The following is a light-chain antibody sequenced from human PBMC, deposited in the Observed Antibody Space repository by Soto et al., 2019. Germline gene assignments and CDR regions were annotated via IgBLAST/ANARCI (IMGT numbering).Light chain of an antibody. CDR2: DVS. Sequence: QSVLTQPRSVSGSPGQSVTISCTGTSSDVGDYNYVSWYQQYPGKAPKLVIYDVSKRPSGVPDRFSGSKSGNTASLTISGLQAEYEADYYCCSFAVSYTVRVFGGGTKLTVL. V-gene: IGLV2-11*01. CDR3: CSFAVSYTVRV. J-gene: IGLJ3*02. CDR1: SSDVGDYNY.